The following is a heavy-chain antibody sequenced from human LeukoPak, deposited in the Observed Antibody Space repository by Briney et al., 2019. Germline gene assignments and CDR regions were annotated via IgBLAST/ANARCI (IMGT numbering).Heavy chain of an antibody. CDR1: GDSISSIGYF. D-gene: IGHD5-18*01. Sequence: SETLSLTCTVSGDSISSIGYFWGWIRQPPGKGLEWIGSILHTGSAYYSPSLKSRVTISVDTSKNQFSLKLSSVTAADTAVYYCARGPDTAMVIGIRYWGQGTLVTVSS. CDR3: ARGPDTAMVIGIRY. V-gene: IGHV4-39*07. CDR2: ILHTGSA. J-gene: IGHJ4*02.